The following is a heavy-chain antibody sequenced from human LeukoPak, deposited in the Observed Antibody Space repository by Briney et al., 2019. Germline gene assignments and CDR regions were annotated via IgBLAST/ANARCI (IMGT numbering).Heavy chain of an antibody. J-gene: IGHJ4*02. CDR3: ARDTYGGNFDY. CDR1: GGSISSYY. V-gene: IGHV4-59*01. Sequence: SETLSLTCTVSGGSISSYYWSWIRQPPGKGLEWIGYIYYSGSTNHDPSLKSRVTISVDTSKNQFSLKLSSVTAADTAVYYCARDTYGGNFDYWGQGTLVTVSS. D-gene: IGHD4-23*01. CDR2: IYYSGST.